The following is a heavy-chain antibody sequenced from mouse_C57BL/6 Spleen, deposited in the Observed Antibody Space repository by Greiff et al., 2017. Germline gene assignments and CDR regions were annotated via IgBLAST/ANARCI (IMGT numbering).Heavy chain of an antibody. CDR2: INPNNGGT. D-gene: IGHD2-4*01. CDR3: ARLGKSLVYYDYDCAMDY. J-gene: IGHJ4*01. CDR1: GYTFTDYN. V-gene: IGHV1-18*01. Sequence: EVQLQQSGPELVKPGASVKIPCKASGYTFTDYNMDWVKQSHGKSLEWIGDINPNNGGTIYNQKFKGKATLTVDKSSSTAYMELRSLTSEDTAVYYCARLGKSLVYYDYDCAMDYWGQGTSVTVSS.